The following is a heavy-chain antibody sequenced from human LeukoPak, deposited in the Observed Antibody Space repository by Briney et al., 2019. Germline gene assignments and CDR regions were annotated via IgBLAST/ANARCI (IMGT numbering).Heavy chain of an antibody. CDR1: DDSISSNNYY. CDR2: TYYSGTT. Sequence: SETLSLTCSVSDDSISSNNYYWGWIRQPPGKGLEWIGSTYYSGTTHYNPSLNSRVTISVDTSKNQVSLKLTSVTAADTAVYYCARNGYGSGSSWWGQGTLVTVSS. J-gene: IGHJ4*02. V-gene: IGHV4-39*07. CDR3: ARNGYGSGSSW. D-gene: IGHD3-10*01.